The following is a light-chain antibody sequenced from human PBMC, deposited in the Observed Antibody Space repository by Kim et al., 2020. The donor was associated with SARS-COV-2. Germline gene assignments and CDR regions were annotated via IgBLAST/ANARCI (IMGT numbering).Light chain of an antibody. CDR3: SSYTSRSTLV. Sequence: QSALTQPASVSASPGQSITISCTGTNSDVGNYDSVSWYQQHPGKAPKLMIYDISQRPSGVSNRFSGSKSGNTAALTISGLQAEDEADYCCSSYTSRSTLVFGGGTQLTVL. CDR2: DIS. CDR1: NSDVGNYDS. V-gene: IGLV2-14*01. J-gene: IGLJ3*02.